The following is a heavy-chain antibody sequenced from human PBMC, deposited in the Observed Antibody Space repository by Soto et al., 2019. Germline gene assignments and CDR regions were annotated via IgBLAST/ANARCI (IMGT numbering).Heavy chain of an antibody. CDR3: ARLATVTTGGMDV. CDR1: GGSFSGYY. Sequence: SETLSLTCAVYGGSFSGYYWSWIRQPPGKGLEWIGEINHSGSTNYNPSLKSRVTISVDTSKNQLSLKLSSVTAADTAVYYCARLATVTTGGMDVWGQGTTVTVSS. J-gene: IGHJ6*02. CDR2: INHSGST. D-gene: IGHD4-17*01. V-gene: IGHV4-34*01.